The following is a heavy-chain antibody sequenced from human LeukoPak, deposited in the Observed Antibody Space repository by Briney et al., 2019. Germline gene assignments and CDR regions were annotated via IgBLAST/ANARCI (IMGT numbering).Heavy chain of an antibody. D-gene: IGHD5-18*01. V-gene: IGHV3-11*01. CDR3: ARNVDTAMVDINWFDP. Sequence: GGSLRLSCAASGFTFSDYYMSWIRQAPGKGLERVSYISSSGSTIYYADSVKGRFTISRDNAKNSLYLQMNSLRAEDTAVYYCARNVDTAMVDINWFDPWGQGTLVTVSS. CDR1: GFTFSDYY. CDR2: ISSSGSTI. J-gene: IGHJ5*02.